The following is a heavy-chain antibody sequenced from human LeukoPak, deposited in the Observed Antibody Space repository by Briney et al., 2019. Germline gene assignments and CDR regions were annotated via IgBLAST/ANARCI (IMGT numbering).Heavy chain of an antibody. CDR2: IIPIFGTS. D-gene: IGHD3-22*01. J-gene: IGHJ5*02. V-gene: IGHV1-69*05. Sequence: ASVKVSCEASGGTFSSYAISWVRQAPGQGLEWMGGIIPIFGTSNYAQKFQGRVTITTDESTSTAYMELSSLRSEDTAVYYCARDPLHYDSSGYSWSNWFDPWGQGTLVTVSS. CDR3: ARDPLHYDSSGYSWSNWFDP. CDR1: GGTFSSYA.